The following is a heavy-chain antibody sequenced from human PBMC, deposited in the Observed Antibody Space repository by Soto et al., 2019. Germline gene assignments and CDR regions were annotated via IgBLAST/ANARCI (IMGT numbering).Heavy chain of an antibody. Sequence: QVQLQESGPGLVKPSQTLSLTCTVSGGSISSGGYYWSWIRQHPGKGLEWIGYIYYSGSTYYNPSLKSRVTISVDTSKNQFSLKLRSVTAADTAVYYCARGYSGYDSYYYYGMDVWGQGTTVTVSS. V-gene: IGHV4-31*03. CDR1: GGSISSGGYY. CDR2: IYYSGST. J-gene: IGHJ6*02. D-gene: IGHD5-12*01. CDR3: ARGYSGYDSYYYYGMDV.